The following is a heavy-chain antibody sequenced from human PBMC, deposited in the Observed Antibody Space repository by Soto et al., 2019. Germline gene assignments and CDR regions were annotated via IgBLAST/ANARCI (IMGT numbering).Heavy chain of an antibody. Sequence: GGSLRLSCAASGFTFSNDAMNWVRQAPGKGLEWVSVISGSGGSVYNADSVQGRFTISRDNSKNTLYLQMNSLRAEDTAIYYCVREDKGWYSPGSFDFWGRGTMVT. CDR3: VREDKGWYSPGSFDF. J-gene: IGHJ3*01. V-gene: IGHV3-23*01. CDR1: GFTFSNDA. D-gene: IGHD6-19*01. CDR2: ISGSGGSV.